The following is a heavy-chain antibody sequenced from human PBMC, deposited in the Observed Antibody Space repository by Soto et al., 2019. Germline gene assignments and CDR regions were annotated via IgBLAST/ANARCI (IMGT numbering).Heavy chain of an antibody. CDR1: GGSFIGHY. J-gene: IGHJ5*02. D-gene: IGHD6-6*01. CDR2: INHSGST. Sequence: PSVILSLSCAVYGGSFIGHYWSWIRQPPGKGVEWIGEINHSGSTNYSPSLKSRVTISVDTSKNQFSLKLSSVTAADTAVYYCARVVAARQNPNWFDPWGQGTLVTVSS. CDR3: ARVVAARQNPNWFDP. V-gene: IGHV4-34*01.